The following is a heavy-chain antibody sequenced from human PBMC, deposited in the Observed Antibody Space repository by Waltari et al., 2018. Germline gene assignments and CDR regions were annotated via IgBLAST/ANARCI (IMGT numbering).Heavy chain of an antibody. V-gene: IGHV4-34*01. CDR2: INHSGST. Sequence: QVQLQQWGAGLLKPSETLSLTCAVYGGSFSGYYWSWIRQPPGKGLAWIGEINHSGSTNYNPALKSRVTISVDTSKNQFSLKLSSVTAADTAVYYCARAYSPRSGYYYGSLPFDYWGQGTLVTVSS. CDR3: ARAYSPRSGYYYGSLPFDY. CDR1: GGSFSGYY. D-gene: IGHD3-22*01. J-gene: IGHJ4*02.